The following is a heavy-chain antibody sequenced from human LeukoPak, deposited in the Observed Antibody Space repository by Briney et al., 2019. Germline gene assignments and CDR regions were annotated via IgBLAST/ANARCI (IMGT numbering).Heavy chain of an antibody. CDR1: GGSISSGGYY. D-gene: IGHD5-18*01. CDR2: IYYSGST. Sequence: SQTLSLTCTVSGGSISSGGYYWSWIRQHPGKGLEWIGYIYYSGSTNYNPSLKSRVTISVDTSKNQFSLKLSSVTAADTAVYYCARGIFGYSYGYDPRAYYFDYWGQGTLVTVSS. CDR3: ARGIFGYSYGYDPRAYYFDY. J-gene: IGHJ4*02. V-gene: IGHV4-31*03.